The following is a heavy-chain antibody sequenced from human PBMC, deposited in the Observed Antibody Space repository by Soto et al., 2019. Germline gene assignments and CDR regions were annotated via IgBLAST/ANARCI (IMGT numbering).Heavy chain of an antibody. Sequence: QLQLQESGPGLVKPSEPLSLTCTVSGGSISSSSYYWGWVRQPPGKGLARIGSIYYSGSNYYNRSLKSRVTISGDTSKNPFSLDVSSVTAADTAVYYRARDGFVVQGVIGENWFDPWGQATLVTVSS. D-gene: IGHD3-10*01. CDR1: GGSISSSSYY. CDR3: ARDGFVVQGVIGENWFDP. J-gene: IGHJ5*02. V-gene: IGHV4-39*02. CDR2: IYYSGSN.